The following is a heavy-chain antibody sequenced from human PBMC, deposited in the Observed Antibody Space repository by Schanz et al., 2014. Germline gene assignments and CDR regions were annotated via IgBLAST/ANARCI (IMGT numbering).Heavy chain of an antibody. V-gene: IGHV1-69*09. D-gene: IGHD2-2*02. J-gene: IGHJ6*03. Sequence: QVQLVQSGPELKKPGASVKVSCKPSGYIYYTHGLSWVRRAPGQGLEWMGSIIPILGIANYAQNFQGRVTITADKSTSTAYMELTSLRSEDTAVYYCAGTYCSSTSCYTGYYYMDVWGKGTTXTVSS. CDR2: IIPILGIA. CDR3: AGTYCSSTSCYTGYYYMDV. CDR1: GYIYYTHG.